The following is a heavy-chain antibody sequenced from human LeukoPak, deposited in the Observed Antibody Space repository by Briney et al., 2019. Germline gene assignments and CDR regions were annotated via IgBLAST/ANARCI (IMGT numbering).Heavy chain of an antibody. D-gene: IGHD3-3*01. V-gene: IGHV1-18*01. J-gene: IGHJ4*02. CDR3: ARADYDFWSGYYSYYFDY. Sequence: GASVKDSCKASGYTFTSYGISWVRQAPGQGLEWMGWISAYNGNTNYAQRLQGRVTMTTDTSTSTAYMELRSLRSDDTAVYYCARADYDFWSGYYSYYFDYWGQGTLVTVSS. CDR2: ISAYNGNT. CDR1: GYTFTSYG.